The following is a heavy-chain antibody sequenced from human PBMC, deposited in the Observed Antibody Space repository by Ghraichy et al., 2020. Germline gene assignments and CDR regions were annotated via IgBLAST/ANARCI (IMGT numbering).Heavy chain of an antibody. CDR2: IYSSGAT. J-gene: IGHJ3*02. CDR1: GGSINSANYS. Sequence: SDTLSLTCAVSGGSINSANYSWSWIRQPPGKGLEWIGYIYSSGATYYNSSLKGRVTISADGSKNQISLKLSSVTAADTAVYYCARAPYNGDGFYDDGFDTWGQGTKVTVSS. V-gene: IGHV4-30-2*01. D-gene: IGHD2-8*01. CDR3: ARAPYNGDGFYDDGFDT.